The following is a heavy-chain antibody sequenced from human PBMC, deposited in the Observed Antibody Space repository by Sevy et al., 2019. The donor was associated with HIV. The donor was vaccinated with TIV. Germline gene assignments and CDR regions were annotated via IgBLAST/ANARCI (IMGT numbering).Heavy chain of an antibody. V-gene: IGHV3-21*01. Sequence: GGSLRLSCAASGFTFSSYSMNWVRQAPGKGLEWVSSISSSSSYIYYADSVKGRFTISRYNAKNSLYLQMNSLRAEDTAVYYCARDHDILTGYYRNGPDAFDIWGQGTMVTVSS. CDR2: ISSSSSYI. J-gene: IGHJ3*02. CDR1: GFTFSSYS. CDR3: ARDHDILTGYYRNGPDAFDI. D-gene: IGHD3-9*01.